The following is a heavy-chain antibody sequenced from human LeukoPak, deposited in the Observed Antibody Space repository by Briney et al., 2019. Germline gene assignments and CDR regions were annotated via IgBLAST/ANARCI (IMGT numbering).Heavy chain of an antibody. CDR2: IISSGSTI. J-gene: IGHJ6*02. D-gene: IGHD6-19*01. Sequence: GGSLRLSCAAPGFTFSAYSMNWVRQAPGKGLEWISDIISSGSTIKYADSVKGRFTISRDNAKNSLYLQMNSLRAEDTAVYYCARDSIAVAGFAYYYYYGMDVWGQGTTVTVSS. CDR1: GFTFSAYS. V-gene: IGHV3-48*04. CDR3: ARDSIAVAGFAYYYYYGMDV.